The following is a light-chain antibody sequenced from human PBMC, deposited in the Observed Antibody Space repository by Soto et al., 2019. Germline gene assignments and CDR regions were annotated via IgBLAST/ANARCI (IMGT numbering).Light chain of an antibody. CDR2: GAS. CDR1: QSVSSN. V-gene: IGKV3-15*01. CDR3: QQYNNWPRT. Sequence: EIVMTQSPATLSVSPGERVTLSCRASQSVSSNLAWYQQKPGQAPRLLISGASTRATGIPARFSGSGSGTEFTLTISSLQSEDFAVYYCQQYNNWPRTFGQGTRLEIK. J-gene: IGKJ2*02.